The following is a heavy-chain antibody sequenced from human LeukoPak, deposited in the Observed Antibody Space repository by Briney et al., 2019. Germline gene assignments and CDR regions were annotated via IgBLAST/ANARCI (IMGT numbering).Heavy chain of an antibody. Sequence: GGSLRLSCAASGFTFSSYEMNWVRQAPGKGLEWVSYISSSTSTKYYADSVKGRFTISRDNAKNSLYLQMNSLRAEDTAVYYCAKAPSRGGCSGGSCYYYYYMDVWGKGTTVTVSS. CDR2: ISSSTSTK. J-gene: IGHJ6*03. CDR3: AKAPSRGGCSGGSCYYYYYMDV. D-gene: IGHD2-15*01. CDR1: GFTFSSYE. V-gene: IGHV3-48*03.